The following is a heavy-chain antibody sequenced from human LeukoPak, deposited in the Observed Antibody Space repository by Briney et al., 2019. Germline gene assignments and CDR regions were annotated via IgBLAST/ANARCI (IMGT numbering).Heavy chain of an antibody. Sequence: GGSLRLSCAASGFTFSSFAMSWVRQAPGRGLEWVASISGGGGSTYYADSVKGRFTISRDNSKNTLYLQMNSLRGEDTAVYYCTKGIDHEYIGANYKSYVFAIWGQGTMVTVSS. CDR3: TKGIDHEYIGANYKSYVFAI. CDR1: GFTFSSFA. J-gene: IGHJ3*02. V-gene: IGHV3-23*01. CDR2: ISGGGGST. D-gene: IGHD3-10*01.